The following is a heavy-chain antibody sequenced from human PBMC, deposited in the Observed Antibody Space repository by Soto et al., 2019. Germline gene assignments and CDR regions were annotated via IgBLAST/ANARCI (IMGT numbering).Heavy chain of an antibody. CDR2: NYYSGST. CDR3: ARLWGYYNDY. V-gene: IGHV4-59*08. Sequence: SETLSLTCTVSGGSISSYYWSWIRQPPGKGLEWIGYNYYSGSTNYNPSLKSRVTISVDTSKNQFSLKLSSVTAADTAVYYCARLWGYYNDYWGQGTLVTVSS. J-gene: IGHJ4*02. CDR1: GGSISSYY. D-gene: IGHD3-22*01.